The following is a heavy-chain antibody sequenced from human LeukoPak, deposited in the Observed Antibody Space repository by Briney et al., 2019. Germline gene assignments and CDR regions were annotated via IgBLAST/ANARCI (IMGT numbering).Heavy chain of an antibody. CDR3: ASWTSYYYDSSGYKDAFDL. J-gene: IGHJ3*01. D-gene: IGHD3-22*01. CDR2: IYYSGST. Sequence: SETLSLTCTVSGGSISSDYWSWIRQPPGKGRGWGGYIYYSGSTNYNPSLKSRVTISVDTSKNQFSLKLSSVTAADTAVYYCASWTSYYYDSSGYKDAFDLWGQGTMVTVSS. CDR1: GGSISSDY. V-gene: IGHV4-59*01.